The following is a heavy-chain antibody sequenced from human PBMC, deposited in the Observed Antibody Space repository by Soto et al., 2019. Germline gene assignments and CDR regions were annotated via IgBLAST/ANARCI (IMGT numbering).Heavy chain of an antibody. V-gene: IGHV1-18*01. J-gene: IGHJ4*02. CDR1: GYTFTSYG. Sequence: QVQLEQSGAEVKKPGASVKVTCKAYGYTFTSYGISWVRQAHGQGLEWMGWIRAYNGNTNYAQKLQGRVTMTTDTSTSTAYMELRSLRSDDTAVSYCARETSIAAADYWGQGTLVTVSS. CDR2: IRAYNGNT. D-gene: IGHD6-13*01. CDR3: ARETSIAAADY.